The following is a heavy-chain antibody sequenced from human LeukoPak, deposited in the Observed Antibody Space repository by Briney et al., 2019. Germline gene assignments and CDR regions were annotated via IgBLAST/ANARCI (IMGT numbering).Heavy chain of an antibody. CDR2: ISYDGSNK. CDR1: GFIFSSYA. V-gene: IGHV3-30*04. D-gene: IGHD6-19*01. J-gene: IGHJ4*02. CDR3: ARMGIAVAGVFDY. Sequence: AGRSLRLSCAASGFIFSSYAMQWVRQAPGKGLEWVAVISYDGSNKYYADSGKGRFTISRDNSKNTLYLQMNSLRAEDTAVYYCARMGIAVAGVFDYWGQGTLVTVSS.